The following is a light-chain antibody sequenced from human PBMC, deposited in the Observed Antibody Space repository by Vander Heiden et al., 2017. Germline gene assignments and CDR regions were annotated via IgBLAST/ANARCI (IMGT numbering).Light chain of an antibody. Sequence: EIVLTQSPGTLSLSPGERATLSCRASQSVSSSYLAWYQQKPGQAPRLLIDGASSRATGISDRFSGSGSGTDFTLTISRLEPEDFAVYHCQQYGNSPLFGQGTRLEIK. CDR2: GAS. V-gene: IGKV3-20*01. J-gene: IGKJ5*01. CDR1: QSVSSSY. CDR3: QQYGNSPL.